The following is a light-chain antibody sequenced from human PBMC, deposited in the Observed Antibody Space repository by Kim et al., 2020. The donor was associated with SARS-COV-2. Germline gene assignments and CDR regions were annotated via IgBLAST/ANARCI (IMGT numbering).Light chain of an antibody. CDR3: QQYESPPRT. CDR2: AAS. CDR1: QTISSNK. J-gene: IGKJ1*01. Sequence: EIVLTQSPGTLSLSPGERAALSCRASQTISSNKIAWFQQKPGQAPRLLIYAASTRVTGISERFSGSGSGTDFSLTIGRLEPEDFAVYYCQQYESPPRTFGQGTKVDIK. V-gene: IGKV3-20*01.